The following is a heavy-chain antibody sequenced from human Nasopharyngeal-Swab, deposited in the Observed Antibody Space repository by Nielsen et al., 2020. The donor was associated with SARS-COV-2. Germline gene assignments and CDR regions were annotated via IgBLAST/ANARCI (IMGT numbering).Heavy chain of an antibody. Sequence: SLKISCAASGFTFDDYAMHWVRQAPGKGLEWVSGISWNSGSIGYADSVKGRFTISRDNAKNSLYLQMNSLRAEDTALYYCAKASSGWYSDAFDIWGQGTMVTVSS. CDR2: ISWNSGSI. D-gene: IGHD6-19*01. V-gene: IGHV3-9*01. J-gene: IGHJ3*02. CDR3: AKASSGWYSDAFDI. CDR1: GFTFDDYA.